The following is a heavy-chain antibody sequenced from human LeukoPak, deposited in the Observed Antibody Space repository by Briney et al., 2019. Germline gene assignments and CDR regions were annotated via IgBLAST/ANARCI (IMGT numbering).Heavy chain of an antibody. CDR1: GFTFSSYS. CDR2: ISSSSSYI. J-gene: IGHJ4*02. CDR3: AREESTRDGYAATSFDY. V-gene: IGHV3-21*01. D-gene: IGHD3-16*01. Sequence: GGSLRLSCVASGFTFSSYSMNWVRQAPGKGLEWVSSISSSSSYIYYADSVKGRFTISRDNAKNSLYLQMNSLRAEDTAVYYCAREESTRDGYAATSFDYWGQGTLVTVSS.